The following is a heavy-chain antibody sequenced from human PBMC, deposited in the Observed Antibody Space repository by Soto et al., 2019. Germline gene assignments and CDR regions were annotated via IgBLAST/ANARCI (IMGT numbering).Heavy chain of an antibody. CDR2: MTPDSGDT. D-gene: IGHD3-16*01. CDR1: GHTLASYD. V-gene: IGHV1-8*01. Sequence: QVQLVQSGAEVRKPGASVKVSCKASGHTLASYDINWVRQATGQGLEWLGWMTPDSGDTGYAQKFQGRVTMTWDTSITTAYMELSSLSSDDTAVYYCATDPFYGGFDSWVQGTLVTVSS. J-gene: IGHJ5*01. CDR3: ATDPFYGGFDS.